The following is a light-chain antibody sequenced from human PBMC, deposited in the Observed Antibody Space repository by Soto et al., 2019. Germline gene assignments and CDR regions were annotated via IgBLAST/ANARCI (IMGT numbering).Light chain of an antibody. CDR3: QQYNSWPPIP. CDR1: ESVSSN. CDR2: GAS. V-gene: IGKV3-15*01. Sequence: EVVMTQSKTTVSGYPWERATLSGRASESVSSNLAWYQQRPGQAPRLVIYGASTRATGIPARFSGGGSGTEFTLTISSLQSEDFAVYYCQQYNSWPPIPFGQGTRLEVK. J-gene: IGKJ5*01.